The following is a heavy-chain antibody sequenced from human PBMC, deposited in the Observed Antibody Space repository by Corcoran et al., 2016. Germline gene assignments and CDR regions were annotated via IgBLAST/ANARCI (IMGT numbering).Heavy chain of an antibody. Sequence: QVQLVQSGAEVKKPGASVKVSCKASGYTFTSYYMHWVRQAPGQGLEWMGIINPSGGSTSYAQKFQGRVTMTRDTATSKVYMELSSLRSEDTAVYCCARGQVGYCSGGSCYYGMDVWGQGTTVTVSS. CDR2: INPSGGST. CDR1: GYTFTSYY. D-gene: IGHD2-15*01. V-gene: IGHV1-46*01. J-gene: IGHJ6*02. CDR3: ARGQVGYCSGGSCYYGMDV.